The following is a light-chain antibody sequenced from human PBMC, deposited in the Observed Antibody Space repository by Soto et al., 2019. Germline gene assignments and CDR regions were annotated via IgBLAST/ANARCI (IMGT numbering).Light chain of an antibody. Sequence: DIQMTQSPSTLSASVGDRVTITCRASQSISNRLAWYQQKPGKAPKVLIYDASSLESGVPSRFSGSGSATEFIPTLSSLQPEDFATYHSQHYGGLWTFGQGTKVDMK. CDR1: QSISNR. J-gene: IGKJ1*01. CDR2: DAS. V-gene: IGKV1-5*01. CDR3: QHYGGLWT.